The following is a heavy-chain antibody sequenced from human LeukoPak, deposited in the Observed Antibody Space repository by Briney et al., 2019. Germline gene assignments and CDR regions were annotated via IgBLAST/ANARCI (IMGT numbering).Heavy chain of an antibody. CDR1: GFTFSTYH. D-gene: IGHD6-19*01. Sequence: PGRSMRLSCAASGFTFSTYHMHWVRQAPGKGLEWVALISYDGSSKYYADSVKGRFTISRDNSKNTVYLQMNSLRPEDTAVYYCARSGAAVGGFDYWGQGTLFTVSP. CDR3: ARSGAAVGGFDY. V-gene: IGHV3-30-3*01. J-gene: IGHJ4*02. CDR2: ISYDGSSK.